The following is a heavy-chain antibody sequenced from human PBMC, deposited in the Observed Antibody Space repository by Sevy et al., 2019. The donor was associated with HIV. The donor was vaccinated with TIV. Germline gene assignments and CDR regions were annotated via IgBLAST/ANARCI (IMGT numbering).Heavy chain of an antibody. D-gene: IGHD3-22*01. CDR2: IIPIFGTA. CDR1: GGTFSSYA. CDR3: ARDVGHYYYDSSGYAYFDY. Sequence: ASVKVSCKASGGTFSSYAISWVRQAPGQVLEWMGGIIPIFGTANYAQKFQGRVTITADESTSTAYMELSSLRSEDTAVYYCARDVGHYYYDSSGYAYFDYWGQGTLVTVSS. V-gene: IGHV1-69*13. J-gene: IGHJ4*02.